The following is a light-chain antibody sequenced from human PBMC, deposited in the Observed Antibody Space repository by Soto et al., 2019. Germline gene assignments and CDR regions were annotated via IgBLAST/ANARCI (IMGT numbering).Light chain of an antibody. Sequence: EIVMTQSPVTLSVSPGDTATLSCRASQSVSSNLAWYQQKPGKAPRLLIYGASTRATGVPARFSGSGSGTEFTLTISSLQSEDFAVYSCQQYNHWPPYTFCQGTKLEIK. J-gene: IGKJ2*01. V-gene: IGKV3-15*01. CDR3: QQYNHWPPYT. CDR1: QSVSSN. CDR2: GAS.